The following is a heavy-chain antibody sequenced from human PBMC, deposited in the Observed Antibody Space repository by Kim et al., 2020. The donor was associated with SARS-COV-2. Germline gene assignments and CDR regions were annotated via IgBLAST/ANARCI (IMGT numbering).Heavy chain of an antibody. CDR2: ISSSGGTI. Sequence: GGSLRLSCAASGFTFSDYDMSWIRQAPGKGLEWVSYISSSGGTIYYADSVKGRFTISRDNAKNSLYLQMNSLRAEDTAVYYCARDSVYSSSSVWFDPWGQGTLVTVSS. D-gene: IGHD6-6*01. CDR3: ARDSVYSSSSVWFDP. V-gene: IGHV3-11*01. J-gene: IGHJ5*02. CDR1: GFTFSDYD.